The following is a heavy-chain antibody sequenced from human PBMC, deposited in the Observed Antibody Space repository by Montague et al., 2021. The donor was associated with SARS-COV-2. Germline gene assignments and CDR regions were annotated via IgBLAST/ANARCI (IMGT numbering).Heavy chain of an antibody. CDR3: ARNGGAAGTGLLLGMDI. Sequence: SETLSLTCIVSGGSISGHYWSWVRQTPEKGLEWIGYIYYLGTTXXXPSXXXRVTISVDTSKNQLSLMLTSVTAADTGVYYCARNGGAAGTGLLLGMDIWGQGTTVTVSS. V-gene: IGHV4-59*11. D-gene: IGHD3/OR15-3a*01. CDR2: IYYLGTT. J-gene: IGHJ6*02. CDR1: GGSISGHY.